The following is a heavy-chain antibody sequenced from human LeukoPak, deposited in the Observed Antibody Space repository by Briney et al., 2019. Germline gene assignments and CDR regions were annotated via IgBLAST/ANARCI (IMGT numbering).Heavy chain of an antibody. CDR2: IKQDGSEK. CDR3: ARRRTAMVTIVWFDP. D-gene: IGHD5-18*01. CDR1: GFTFSSYW. V-gene: IGHV3-7*01. J-gene: IGHJ5*02. Sequence: GGSLRLSCAASGFTFSSYWMSWVRQAPGKGLEWVANIKQDGSEKYYADSVKGRFTISRDNAKNSLYLQLNSLRPEDTAVYYCARRRTAMVTIVWFDPWGQGTLVTVSS.